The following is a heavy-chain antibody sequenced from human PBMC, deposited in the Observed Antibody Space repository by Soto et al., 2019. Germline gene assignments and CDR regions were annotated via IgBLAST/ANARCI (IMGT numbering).Heavy chain of an antibody. D-gene: IGHD3-16*01. CDR2: VNHGGSP. CDR3: ARDLGRLVNIRGDNNWFDP. Sequence: ETLSLTCSVSGGSFVGFHWSWIRQSPGKGLEWMGEVNHGGSPNYNPSLKSRVTISVDKPKNQFSLTLKSVTAADTAVYFCARDLGRLVNIRGDNNWFDPWGQGTLVTVSS. V-gene: IGHV4-34*01. J-gene: IGHJ5*02. CDR1: GGSFVGFH.